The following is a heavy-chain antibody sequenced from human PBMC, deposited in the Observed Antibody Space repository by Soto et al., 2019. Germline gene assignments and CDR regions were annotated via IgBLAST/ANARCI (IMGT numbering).Heavy chain of an antibody. CDR2: ISAYNGNT. D-gene: IGHD6-13*01. Sequence: ASVKVSCKASGYTFTSYGISWVRQAPGQGLEWMGWISAYNGNTNYAQKLQGRVTMTTXTXXSXXXMXLXXLRSDDTAVYYCERDLGSSSWFNYYYYGMDVWG. V-gene: IGHV1-18*01. J-gene: IGHJ6*02. CDR1: GYTFTSYG. CDR3: ERDLGSSSWFNYYYYGMDV.